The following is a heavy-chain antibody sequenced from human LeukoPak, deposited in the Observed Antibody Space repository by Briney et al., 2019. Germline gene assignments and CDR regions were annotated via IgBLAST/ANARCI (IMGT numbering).Heavy chain of an antibody. CDR1: GGTFSSYA. CDR2: IIPIFGTA. V-gene: IGHV1-69*05. CDR3: ARDSEYSSSPSYYFDY. D-gene: IGHD6-6*01. J-gene: IGHJ4*02. Sequence: GSSVKVSCKASGGTFSSYAISWVRQAPGQGLEWMGGIIPIFGTANYAQKFQGRVTITTDESTSTAYMELSSLRSEDTTVYYCARDSEYSSSPSYYFDYWGQGTLVTVSS.